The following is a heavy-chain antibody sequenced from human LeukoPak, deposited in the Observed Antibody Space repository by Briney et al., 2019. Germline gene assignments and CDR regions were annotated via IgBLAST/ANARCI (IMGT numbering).Heavy chain of an antibody. CDR3: ARGLTYYDFWSGYDY. V-gene: IGHV1-2*02. CDR2: INPNSGGT. Sequence: GASVNVSCKASVYTFTFYYMHWVRQAPGQGLEWMGWINPNSGGTNYAQKFQGRVTMTRDTSISTAYMELSRLRSDDTAVYYCARGLTYYDFWSGYDYWGQGTLVTVSS. D-gene: IGHD3-3*01. J-gene: IGHJ4*02. CDR1: VYTFTFYY.